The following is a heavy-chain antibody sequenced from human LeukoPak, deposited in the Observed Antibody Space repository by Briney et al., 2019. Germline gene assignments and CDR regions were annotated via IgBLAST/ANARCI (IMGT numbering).Heavy chain of an antibody. CDR3: ANLDYDYVWGSYRPYYFDY. D-gene: IGHD3-16*02. V-gene: IGHV3-30*18. Sequence: GGSLRLSCAASGFTFSSYGMHWARQATGKGLEWVAVISYDGSNKYYADSVKGRFTISRDNSKNTLYLQMNSLRAEDTAVYYCANLDYDYVWGSYRPYYFDYWGQGTLVTVSS. J-gene: IGHJ4*02. CDR1: GFTFSSYG. CDR2: ISYDGSNK.